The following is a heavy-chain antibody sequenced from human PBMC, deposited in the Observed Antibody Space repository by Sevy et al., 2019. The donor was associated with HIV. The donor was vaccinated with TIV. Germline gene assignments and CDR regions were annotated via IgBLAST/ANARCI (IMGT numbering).Heavy chain of an antibody. J-gene: IGHJ4*02. CDR2: ISSSSSYI. D-gene: IGHD3-22*01. V-gene: IGHV3-21*01. Sequence: GGSLRLSCAASGFTFSSYSMNWVRQAPGKGLEWVSSISSSSSYIYYADSVKGRFTISRDNAKNSLYLQMNSLRAEDTAVYYCVREFYDSSGYYDYWGQGTLVTVSS. CDR1: GFTFSSYS. CDR3: VREFYDSSGYYDY.